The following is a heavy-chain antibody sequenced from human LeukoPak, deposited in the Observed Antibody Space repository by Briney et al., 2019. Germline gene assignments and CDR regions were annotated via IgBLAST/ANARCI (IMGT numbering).Heavy chain of an antibody. J-gene: IGHJ6*03. D-gene: IGHD6-19*01. V-gene: IGHV3-64*01. CDR2: ISSNGGST. CDR1: GFTFSSYA. Sequence: GGSLRLSCAASGFTFSSYAMHWVRQAPGKGLEYVSAISSNGGSTYYANSVKGRSTISRDNSKNTLYLQMGSLRAEDMAVYYCARDRGSSGWYGVYYYMDVWGKGTTVTISS. CDR3: ARDRGSSGWYGVYYYMDV.